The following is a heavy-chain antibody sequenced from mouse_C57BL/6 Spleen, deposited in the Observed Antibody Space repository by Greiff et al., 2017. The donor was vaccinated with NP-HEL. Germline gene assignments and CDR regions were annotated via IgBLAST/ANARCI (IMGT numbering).Heavy chain of an antibody. J-gene: IGHJ4*01. V-gene: IGHV1-63*01. Sequence: QVHVKQSGAELVRPGTSVKMSCKASGYTFTNYWIGWAKQRPGHGLEWIGDIYPGGGYTNYNEKFKGKATLTADKSSSTAYMQFSSLTSEDSAIYYCARYYGNGYYAMDYWGQGTSVTVSS. D-gene: IGHD2-1*01. CDR3: ARYYGNGYYAMDY. CDR2: IYPGGGYT. CDR1: GYTFTNYW.